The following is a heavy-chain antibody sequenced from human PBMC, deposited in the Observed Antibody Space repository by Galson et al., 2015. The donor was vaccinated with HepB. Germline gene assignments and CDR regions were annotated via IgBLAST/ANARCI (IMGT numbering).Heavy chain of an antibody. CDR2: IYYSGST. J-gene: IGHJ3*02. Sequence: SETLSLTCTVSGGSISSYYWSWIRQPPGKGLEWIGYIYYSGSTNYNPSLKSRVTISVDTSKNQFSLKLSSVTAADTAVYYCAREGVYYDILTGYYDNAFDIWGQGTMVTVSS. CDR3: AREGVYYDILTGYYDNAFDI. D-gene: IGHD3-9*01. V-gene: IGHV4-59*01. CDR1: GGSISSYY.